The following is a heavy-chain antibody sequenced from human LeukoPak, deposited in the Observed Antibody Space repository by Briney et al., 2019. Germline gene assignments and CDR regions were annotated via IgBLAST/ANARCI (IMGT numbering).Heavy chain of an antibody. CDR3: AREGVGYCSGGSCYCDASDF. V-gene: IGHV4-31*03. D-gene: IGHD2-15*01. Sequence: SQTLSLTCTVSGVSISSGGYYWSWIRQHPGKGLEWLGYIYYSGSTYYNPSLKSRVTISVDTSKNQFSLKLSSVSAADTAVYYCAREGVGYCSGGSCYCDASDFWGQGTMVTVSS. CDR2: IYYSGST. CDR1: GVSISSGGYY. J-gene: IGHJ3*01.